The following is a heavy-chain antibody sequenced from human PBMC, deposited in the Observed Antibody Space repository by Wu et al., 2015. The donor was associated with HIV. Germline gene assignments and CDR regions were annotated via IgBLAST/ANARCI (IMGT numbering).Heavy chain of an antibody. V-gene: IGHV1-69*13. CDR3: ASALSDYGGYLTGDNDY. Sequence: QVQLVQSGAEVKKPKSSVKVSCKASGDTFSSSSISWIRQAPGQGLEWMGRIIPIFGTANYAQKFQGRVTITADESTSTAYMELSSLRSEDTAVYYCASALSDYGGYLTGDNDYWGQGTLVTVSS. J-gene: IGHJ4*02. CDR1: GDTFSSSS. D-gene: IGHD4-23*01. CDR2: IIPIFGTA.